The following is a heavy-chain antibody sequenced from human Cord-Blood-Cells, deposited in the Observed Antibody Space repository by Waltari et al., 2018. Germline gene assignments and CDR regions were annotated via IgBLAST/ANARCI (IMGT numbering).Heavy chain of an antibody. CDR1: GFAVSSTY. CDR3: ARERSYSGYFDY. Sequence: EVQLVATGGGLIQPGGSLGLPCVASGFAVSSTYMGWVRQAPGKGLEWVAVIYSGGRTYYADSVKGRFTISRDNSKNTLYLQMNSLRAEDTAVYYCARERSYSGYFDYWGQGTLVTVSS. J-gene: IGHJ4*02. D-gene: IGHD5-12*01. V-gene: IGHV3-53*02. CDR2: IYSGGRT.